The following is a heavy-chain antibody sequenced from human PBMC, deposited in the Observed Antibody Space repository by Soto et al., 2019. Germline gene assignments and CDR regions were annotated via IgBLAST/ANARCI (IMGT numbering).Heavy chain of an antibody. CDR3: ASLTYYYDSSGYYNWYFDL. CDR2: IYYSGST. D-gene: IGHD3-22*01. Sequence: SETLSLTCTVSGGSISSSSYYWGWIRQPPGKGLEWIGSIYYSGSTYYNPSLKSRVTISVDTSKNQFSLKLSSVTAADTAVYYCASLTYYYDSSGYYNWYFDLWGRGTLVTVSS. V-gene: IGHV4-39*01. CDR1: GGSISSSSYY. J-gene: IGHJ2*01.